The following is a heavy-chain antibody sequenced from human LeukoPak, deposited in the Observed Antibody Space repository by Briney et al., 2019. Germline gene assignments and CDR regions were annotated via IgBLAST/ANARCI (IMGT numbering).Heavy chain of an antibody. D-gene: IGHD4-17*01. Sequence: PGGSLRLSCAASGFTFSGSAMHWVRQASGKGLEWVGRIRSKANSYATAYAASVKGRFTISRDDSKSTAYLQMNSLKTEDTAVYYCTTTTVTTYLDYWGQGTLVTVSS. J-gene: IGHJ4*02. CDR1: GFTFSGSA. CDR3: TTTTVTTYLDY. V-gene: IGHV3-73*01. CDR2: IRSKANSYAT.